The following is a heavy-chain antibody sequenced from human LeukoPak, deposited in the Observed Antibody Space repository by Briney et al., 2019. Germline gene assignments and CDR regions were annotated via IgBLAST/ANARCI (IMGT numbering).Heavy chain of an antibody. D-gene: IGHD2-15*01. J-gene: IGHJ4*02. Sequence: GGSLRLSCAASGFTFSSYSMNWVRQAPGKGLEWVSSISGSSSYIYYGDSVKGRFTSSRHNAKNSLYLQMNSLRVEDTAVYYCARAYSGYCNGGSCYDFDYWGQGTLVTVSS. CDR3: ARAYSGYCNGGSCYDFDY. V-gene: IGHV3-21*01. CDR1: GFTFSSYS. CDR2: ISGSSSYI.